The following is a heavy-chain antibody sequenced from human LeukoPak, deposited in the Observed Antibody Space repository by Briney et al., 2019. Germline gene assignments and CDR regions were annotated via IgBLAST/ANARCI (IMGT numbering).Heavy chain of an antibody. CDR3: ARQRVYSSSWYRYNWFDP. V-gene: IGHV4-34*01. D-gene: IGHD6-13*01. CDR1: GGSFSGYY. Sequence: SETLSLTCAVYGGSFSGYYWSWIRQPPGKGLEWIGEINHSGSTNYKPSLKSRVTISVDTSKNQFSLKLSSVTAADTAVYYCARQRVYSSSWYRYNWFDPWGQGTLVTVSS. J-gene: IGHJ5*02. CDR2: INHSGST.